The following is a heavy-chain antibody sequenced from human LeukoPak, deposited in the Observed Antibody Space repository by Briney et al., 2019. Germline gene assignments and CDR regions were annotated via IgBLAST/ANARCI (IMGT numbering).Heavy chain of an antibody. CDR3: AREVRGAPRDVLRFLEWLYAFDI. D-gene: IGHD3-3*01. CDR1: GYSISSGSYY. CDR2: IYTSGST. V-gene: IGHV4-61*02. J-gene: IGHJ3*02. Sequence: PSETLSLTCTVSGYSISSGSYYWSWIRQPAGKGLEWIGRIYTSGSTNYNPSLKSRVTISVDTSKNQFSLKLSSVTAADTAVYYCAREVRGAPRDVLRFLEWLYAFDIWGQGTMVTVSS.